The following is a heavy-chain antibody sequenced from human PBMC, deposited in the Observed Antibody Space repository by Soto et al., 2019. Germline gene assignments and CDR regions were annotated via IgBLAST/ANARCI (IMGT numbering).Heavy chain of an antibody. V-gene: IGHV6-1*01. CDR1: GDSVSSNSAA. CDR2: TYYRSKWYN. Sequence: SQTLSLTCAISGDSVSSNSAAWNWIRQSPSRGLEWLGRTYYRSKWYNDYAVSVKSRITINPDTSKNQFSLQLNSVTPEDTAVYYCARDRRYNWNHFPCYYYGMDVWGQGTTVTVSS. D-gene: IGHD1-20*01. CDR3: ARDRRYNWNHFPCYYYGMDV. J-gene: IGHJ6*02.